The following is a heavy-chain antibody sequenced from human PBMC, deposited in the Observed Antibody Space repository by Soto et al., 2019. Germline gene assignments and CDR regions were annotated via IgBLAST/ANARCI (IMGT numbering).Heavy chain of an antibody. CDR2: IKQDGSEK. V-gene: IGHV3-7*03. CDR3: AREITMVRGVIGY. J-gene: IGHJ4*02. CDR1: GFTFSSYW. D-gene: IGHD3-10*01. Sequence: EVQLVESGGGLVQPGGSLRLSCAASGFTFSSYWMSWVRQAPGKGLEWVANIKQDGSEKYYVDSVKGRFTISRDNAKNSLYLQMNSLRAEDTAVYYCAREITMVRGVIGYWGQGTLVTVSS.